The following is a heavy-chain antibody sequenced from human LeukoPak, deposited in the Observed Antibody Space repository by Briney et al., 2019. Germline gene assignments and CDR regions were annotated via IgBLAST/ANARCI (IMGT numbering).Heavy chain of an antibody. CDR3: ARARCSRTSCNTESDY. Sequence: GGSLRLSCAASGFTLSPYWMHWVRQAPGKGLVWVSRINSDGSSTTYADSVKGRFTISRDNTKNTLYLQMNILRAEDTAVYYCARARCSRTSCNTESDYWGQGTLVTASS. D-gene: IGHD2-2*01. CDR2: INSDGSST. V-gene: IGHV3-74*01. J-gene: IGHJ4*02. CDR1: GFTLSPYW.